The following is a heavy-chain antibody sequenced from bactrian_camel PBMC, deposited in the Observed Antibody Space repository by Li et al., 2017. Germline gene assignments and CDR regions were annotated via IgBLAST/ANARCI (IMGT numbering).Heavy chain of an antibody. D-gene: IGHD5*01. CDR1: GHPYPTTC. V-gene: IGHV3S53*01. Sequence: VQLVESGGGSVQAGGSLRLSCVGSGHPYPTTCMSWFRQAPGKQREWVAAIDSDGTVTYADSVKGRFTISQDNAKNTVYLQMNSLKPEDTAMYYCKTEPRGGSYECALGSWWGSYWSQGTQVTVS. CDR3: KTEPRGGSYECALGSWWGSY. J-gene: IGHJ4*01. CDR2: IDSDGTV.